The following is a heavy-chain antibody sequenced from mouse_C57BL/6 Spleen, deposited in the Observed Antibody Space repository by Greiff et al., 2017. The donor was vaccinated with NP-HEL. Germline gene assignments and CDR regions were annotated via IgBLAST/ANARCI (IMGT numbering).Heavy chain of an antibody. D-gene: IGHD1-1*01. CDR2: IDPEDGDT. V-gene: IGHV14-1*01. J-gene: IGHJ1*03. CDR3: TTSTVVAHWYFDV. Sequence: VQLKESGAELVRPGASVKLSCTASGFNIKDYYMHWVKQRPEQGLEWIGRIDPEDGDTEYAPKFQGKATMTADTSSHNAYLQLSSLTSEDTAVYYCTTSTVVAHWYFDVWGTGTTVTVSS. CDR1: GFNIKDYY.